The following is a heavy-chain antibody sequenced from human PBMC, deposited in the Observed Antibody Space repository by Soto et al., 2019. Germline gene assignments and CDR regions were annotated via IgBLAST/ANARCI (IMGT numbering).Heavy chain of an antibody. D-gene: IGHD3-10*01. CDR1: GYTFTGYY. J-gene: IGHJ5*02. Sequence: ASVKVSCKASGYTFTGYYMHWVRQAPGQGLEWMGWINPSSGVTHYAQKFQGSVTMTTDTSISTAYMEVSRLRSADTAVYYCATRRFSSPESSPWGQGTLVTVSS. CDR2: INPSSGVT. V-gene: IGHV1-2*02. CDR3: ATRRFSSPESSP.